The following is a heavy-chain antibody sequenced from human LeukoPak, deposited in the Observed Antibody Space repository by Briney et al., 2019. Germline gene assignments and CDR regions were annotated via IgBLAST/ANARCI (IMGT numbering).Heavy chain of an antibody. D-gene: IGHD2-2*01. CDR1: GGTFSSYA. Sequence: ASVKVSCKASGGTFSSYAISWVRQAPGQGLEWMGGIIPIFGTANYAQKFQGRVTITADKSTSAAYMELSSLRSGDAAVYYCARDCSSTSCQDYWGQGTLVTVSS. CDR2: IIPIFGTA. CDR3: ARDCSSTSCQDY. J-gene: IGHJ4*02. V-gene: IGHV1-69*06.